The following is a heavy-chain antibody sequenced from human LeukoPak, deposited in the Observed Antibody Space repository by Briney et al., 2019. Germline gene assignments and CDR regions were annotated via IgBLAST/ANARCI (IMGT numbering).Heavy chain of an antibody. Sequence: SETLSFTCAVYGGSFSAFYWSWIRQPPGKGLEWIGEINHSGSSNYNASLKSRVTISVDTSKNQFSLKLTSVTAADTAVYYCARGPKRGGFSYWGQGTLVTVSS. CDR1: GGSFSAFY. CDR3: ARGPKRGGFSY. CDR2: INHSGSS. D-gene: IGHD2-15*01. J-gene: IGHJ4*02. V-gene: IGHV4-34*01.